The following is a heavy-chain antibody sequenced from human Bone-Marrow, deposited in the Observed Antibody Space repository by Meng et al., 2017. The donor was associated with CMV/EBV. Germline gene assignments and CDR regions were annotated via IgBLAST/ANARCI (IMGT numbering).Heavy chain of an antibody. CDR1: GFTFDDYA. CDR3: AKDSFSADIVVVPAAMFPSYFDY. CDR2: ISWNSGSI. J-gene: IGHJ4*02. Sequence: SLRLSCAASGFTFDDYAMHWVRQAPGKGLEWVSGISWNSGSIGYADSVKGRFTISRDNAKNSLYLQTNSLRAEDTALYYCAKDSFSADIVVVPAAMFPSYFDYWGQGTLVTVSS. D-gene: IGHD2-2*01. V-gene: IGHV3-9*01.